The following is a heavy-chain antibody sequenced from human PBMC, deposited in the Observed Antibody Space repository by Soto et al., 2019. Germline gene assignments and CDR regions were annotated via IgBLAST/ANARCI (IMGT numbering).Heavy chain of an antibody. CDR3: AREGQAAQYYSGMDV. J-gene: IGHJ6*02. Sequence: ASVKVSCKASGYTFTNYVFSWVRQAPGQGLEWMGWISGYNGNTKYAEKFQGRVTMTTDTSTSTSHMGLRSLRSDDTAVYYCAREGQAAQYYSGMDVWGHGT. CDR1: GYTFTNYV. V-gene: IGHV1-18*01. D-gene: IGHD6-25*01. CDR2: ISGYNGNT.